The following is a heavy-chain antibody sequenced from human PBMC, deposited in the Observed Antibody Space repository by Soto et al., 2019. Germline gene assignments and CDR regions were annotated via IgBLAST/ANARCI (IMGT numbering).Heavy chain of an antibody. CDR3: ARWGTTGGLDV. J-gene: IGHJ1*01. Sequence: QVQLVESGGGVIQPGTSLRVSCVGSGFNFRSYVIHWVRQAPGKGLEWVALTSYDGSDKYYDDSVRCRFTISRDNSRNTVDLQMDSLRLEDTALYYCARWGTTGGLDVWGQGTLVSVS. V-gene: IGHV3-30*19. D-gene: IGHD3-16*01. CDR1: GFNFRSYV. CDR2: TSYDGSDK.